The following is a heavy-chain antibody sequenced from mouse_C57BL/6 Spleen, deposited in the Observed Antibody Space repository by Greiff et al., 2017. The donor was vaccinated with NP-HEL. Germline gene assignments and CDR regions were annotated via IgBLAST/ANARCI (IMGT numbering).Heavy chain of an antibody. V-gene: IGHV1-74*01. Sequence: VQLQQPGAELVKPGASVKVSCKASGYTFTNYWMHWVKQRPGQGLEWIGRIHPSDSDTNYNQKFKGKATLTVDKSSSTAYMQLSSLTSEDSAVYYCAIRTGEGYYAMDYWGQGTSVTVSS. CDR3: AIRTGEGYYAMDY. CDR1: GYTFTNYW. J-gene: IGHJ4*01. CDR2: IHPSDSDT. D-gene: IGHD4-1*01.